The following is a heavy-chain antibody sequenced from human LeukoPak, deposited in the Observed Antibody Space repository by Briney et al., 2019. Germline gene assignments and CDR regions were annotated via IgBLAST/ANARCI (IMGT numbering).Heavy chain of an antibody. J-gene: IGHJ4*02. D-gene: IGHD1-26*01. CDR2: IGYRGGSI. CDR1: GFTFSNYA. CDR3: AREVGASEFDY. Sequence: GGSLRLSCAASGFTFSNYAMSWVRQAPGKGLEWVSIIGYRGGSIYYAYSVQGRFTISRDNSKNTLSLQMNGLRPEDTAVYYCAREVGASEFDYWGQGTLVTVPS. V-gene: IGHV3-23*01.